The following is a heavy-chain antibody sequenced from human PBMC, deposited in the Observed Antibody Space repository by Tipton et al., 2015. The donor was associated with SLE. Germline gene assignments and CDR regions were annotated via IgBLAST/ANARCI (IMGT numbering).Heavy chain of an antibody. CDR2: INIDGTNT. Sequence: SLRLSCAASGLSFSSYWMYWVRQAPGKGMEWVSRINIDGTNTNHADFVRGRFIISRDNAKNTVYLQMNSLRGEDTAVYYCCITLFVITRRGEDYWVQGSPVSVSS. D-gene: IGHD2/OR15-2a*01. J-gene: IGHJ4*02. V-gene: IGHV3-74*01. CDR1: GLSFSSYW. CDR3: CITLFVITRRGEDY.